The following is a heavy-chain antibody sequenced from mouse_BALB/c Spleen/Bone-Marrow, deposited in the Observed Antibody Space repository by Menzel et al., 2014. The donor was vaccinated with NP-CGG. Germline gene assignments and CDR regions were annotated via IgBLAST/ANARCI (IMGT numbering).Heavy chain of an antibody. CDR3: TRGDYYRSVMDY. V-gene: IGHV1S56*01. Sequence: QVQLKDSGPELVKPGASMRISCKASGYTFTTYFIHWVKQRPGQGLEWIGWIYPGNINIKYNENFKDKVTLTADKSSNTAHLQFSSLTAEDSAVYFCTRGDYYRSVMDYWGQGTSVTVSA. D-gene: IGHD2-14*01. CDR1: GYTFTTYF. J-gene: IGHJ4*01. CDR2: IYPGNINI.